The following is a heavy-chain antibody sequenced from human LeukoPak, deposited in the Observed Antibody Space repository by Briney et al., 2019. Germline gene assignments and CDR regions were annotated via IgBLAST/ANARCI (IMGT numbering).Heavy chain of an antibody. Sequence: GGSLRLSCAASGFTFSRYAMSWVRPAPGKGPEWVSSISGSGSGTYYADSVKGRLNISRDNAKNSLCLQMNSLRDEDTAVYYCARVGTTGIDFDYWGQGTLVTVSS. CDR3: ARVGTTGIDFDY. D-gene: IGHD1-1*01. J-gene: IGHJ4*02. CDR2: ISGSGSGT. V-gene: IGHV3-23*01. CDR1: GFTFSRYA.